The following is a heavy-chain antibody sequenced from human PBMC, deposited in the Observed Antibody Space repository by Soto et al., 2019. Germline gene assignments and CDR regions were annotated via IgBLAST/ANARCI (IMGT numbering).Heavy chain of an antibody. V-gene: IGHV1-69*13. J-gene: IGHJ6*02. CDR3: ARRNIVGATPSYYYGMDV. CDR1: GGTFSSYA. CDR2: IIHIFGTA. Sequence: SVKVSCKASGGTFSSYAISWVRQAPGQGLEWMGGIIHIFGTANYAQKFQGRVTITADESTSTDYMELSSLRSEDTAVYYCARRNIVGATPSYYYGMDVWGQGTTVTVSS. D-gene: IGHD1-26*01.